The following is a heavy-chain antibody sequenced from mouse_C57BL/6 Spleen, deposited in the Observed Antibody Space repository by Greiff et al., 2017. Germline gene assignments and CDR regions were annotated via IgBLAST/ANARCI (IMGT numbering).Heavy chain of an antibody. D-gene: IGHD4-1*01. V-gene: IGHV1-52*01. CDR1: GYTFTSYW. J-gene: IGHJ4*01. CDR2: IDPSDSET. Sequence: VQLQQPGAELVRPGSSVKLSCKASGYTFTSYWMHWVKQRPIQGLEWIGNIDPSDSETHYNQKFKDKATLTVDKSASTAYMQLSSLTYEDSAVYYCARLGPYYFDYWGQGTSVTVSS. CDR3: ARLGPYYFDY.